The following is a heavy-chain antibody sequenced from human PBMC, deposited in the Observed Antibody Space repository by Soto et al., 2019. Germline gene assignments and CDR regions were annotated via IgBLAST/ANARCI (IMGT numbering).Heavy chain of an antibody. J-gene: IGHJ4*02. Sequence: QVQLVESGGGVVQPGRSLRLSCAASGFTFSSYGMHWVRQAPGKGLEWVAVISYDGSNKYYAASVKGRFPISRDNSKTTLYLQMTSLRAEDTAVYYCAKQEWFDYWGQGPLVTVSS. CDR2: ISYDGSNK. D-gene: IGHD3-3*01. CDR3: AKQEWFDY. V-gene: IGHV3-30*18. CDR1: GFTFSSYG.